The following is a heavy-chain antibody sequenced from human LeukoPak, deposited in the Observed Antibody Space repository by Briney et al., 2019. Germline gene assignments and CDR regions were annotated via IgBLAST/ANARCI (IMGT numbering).Heavy chain of an antibody. V-gene: IGHV6-1*01. Sequence: SQTLSLTFAITRDSGSNNSAPWNWIRQSPSRGLVWLGRTYYRTKLYNDDAVSVKSRITINPDTSTNQVYLQMNSVTPEDTAVYYCSRVEDTSGWFDYWGQGTLVTVSS. D-gene: IGHD6-19*01. CDR2: TYYRTKLYN. J-gene: IGHJ4*02. CDR1: RDSGSNNSAP. CDR3: SRVEDTSGWFDY.